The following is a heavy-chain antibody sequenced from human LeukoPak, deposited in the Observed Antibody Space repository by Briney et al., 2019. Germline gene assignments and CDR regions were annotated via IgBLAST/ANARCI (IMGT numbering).Heavy chain of an antibody. CDR1: GGSISSGSYY. CDR3: ARGAVPSGWFDP. D-gene: IGHD6-19*01. V-gene: IGHV4-61*02. CDR2: IYTSGST. J-gene: IGHJ5*02. Sequence: SQTLSLTCTVSGGSISSGSYYWSWIRQPAGKGLEWIGRIYTSGSTNYNPSLNSRVTISVDTSKNQFSLPLRSLPAADTAVYYCARGAVPSGWFDPWGPGTLVTVSS.